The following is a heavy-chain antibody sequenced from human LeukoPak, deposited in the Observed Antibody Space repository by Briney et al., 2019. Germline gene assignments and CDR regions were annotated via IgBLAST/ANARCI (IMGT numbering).Heavy chain of an antibody. CDR3: AKATNSGTSRGSFDY. CDR1: GFTFSSYW. V-gene: IGHV3-74*01. Sequence: GSLRLSCAASGFTFSSYWMHWVRQAPGKGLVWVSRISDGGSTTTYADSVKGRFTISRDNSKNTLYLEMYSLGAEDTAVYYCAKATNSGTSRGSFDYWGQGTLVTVSS. D-gene: IGHD1-26*01. CDR2: ISDGGSTT. J-gene: IGHJ4*02.